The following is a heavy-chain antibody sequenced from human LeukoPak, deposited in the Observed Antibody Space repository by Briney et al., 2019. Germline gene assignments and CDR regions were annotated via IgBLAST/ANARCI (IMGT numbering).Heavy chain of an antibody. V-gene: IGHV3-21*01. CDR3: ARDGGLLPLDY. D-gene: IGHD3-22*01. CDR1: GFTFSSYS. CDR2: ISSSSSYI. J-gene: IGHJ4*02. Sequence: GGSLRLSCAASGFTFSSYSMNWVRQAPGKGLEWVSSISSSSSYIYYADSVKGRFTISRDNAKNTLYLQMNSLRAEDTAVYYCARDGGLLPLDYWGQGTLVTVSS.